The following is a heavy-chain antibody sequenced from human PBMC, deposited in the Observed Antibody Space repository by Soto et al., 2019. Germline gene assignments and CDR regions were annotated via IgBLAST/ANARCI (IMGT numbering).Heavy chain of an antibody. CDR2: IIPILGIA. CDR1: GGTFSSYT. J-gene: IGHJ4*02. V-gene: IGHV1-69*02. D-gene: IGHD5-12*01. Sequence: QVQLVQSGAEVKKPGSSVKVSCKASGGTFSSYTISWVRQAPGQGLEWMGRIIPILGIANYAQQFQGRVTITADKSTRTASMELSSLRSEDTAVYYCAARLDIVATTTDYWGQGTLVTVSS. CDR3: AARLDIVATTTDY.